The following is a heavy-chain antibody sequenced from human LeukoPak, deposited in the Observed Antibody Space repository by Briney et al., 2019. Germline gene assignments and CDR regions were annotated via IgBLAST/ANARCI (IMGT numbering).Heavy chain of an antibody. CDR3: AGRPTGYSSGYVY. Sequence: GGSLRLSCAASGFTVSSNYMSWVRQAPGEGLEWVSVIYSGGSTYYADSVKGRFTISRDNSENTVYLQMKNLRAEDTALYYCAGRPTGYSSGYVYWGQGALVTVSS. J-gene: IGHJ4*02. D-gene: IGHD5-18*01. CDR2: IYSGGST. V-gene: IGHV3-53*01. CDR1: GFTVSSNY.